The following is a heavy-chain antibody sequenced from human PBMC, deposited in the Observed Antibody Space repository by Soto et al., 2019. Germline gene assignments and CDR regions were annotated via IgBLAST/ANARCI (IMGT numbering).Heavy chain of an antibody. CDR1: GGSISSYY. D-gene: IGHD6-19*01. Sequence: SETLSLTCTVSGGSISSYYWSWIRQPPGKGLEWIGTIYYHGSTYYNPSLKSRVTISVDTSNNQLSLKLRSVTAADTAVYYCARHDGFSSGWIFDYWGHGTLVTVSS. J-gene: IGHJ4*01. CDR2: IYYHGST. V-gene: IGHV4-59*04. CDR3: ARHDGFSSGWIFDY.